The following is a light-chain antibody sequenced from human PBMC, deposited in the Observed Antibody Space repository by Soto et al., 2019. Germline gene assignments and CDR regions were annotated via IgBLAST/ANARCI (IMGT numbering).Light chain of an antibody. CDR1: QSVSSGH. V-gene: IGKV3-20*01. J-gene: IGKJ1*01. CDR2: GAS. Sequence: DIVLTQSPGTLSVRPGERSSLSWKASQSVSSGHLAWYQQKPGQAPRLLIYGASSRATGIPDRFSGSGSGTDFTLTISRLEPEDYAVYYCQQYGHSLWTFGQGTKVDI. CDR3: QQYGHSLWT.